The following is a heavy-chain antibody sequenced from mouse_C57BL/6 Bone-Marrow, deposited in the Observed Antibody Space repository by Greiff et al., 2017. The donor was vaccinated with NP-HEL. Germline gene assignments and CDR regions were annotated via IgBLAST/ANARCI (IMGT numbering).Heavy chain of an antibody. Sequence: VQLQQSGAELVKPGASVKLSCKASGYTFTSYWMHWVKQRPGQGLEWIGMIHPNSGSTNYNEKFKSKATLTVDKSSSTAYMQLSSLTSEDSAVYYCASDSLYWYFDVWGTGTTVTVSS. CDR3: ASDSLYWYFDV. CDR1: GYTFTSYW. CDR2: IHPNSGST. J-gene: IGHJ1*03. D-gene: IGHD6-1*01. V-gene: IGHV1-64*01.